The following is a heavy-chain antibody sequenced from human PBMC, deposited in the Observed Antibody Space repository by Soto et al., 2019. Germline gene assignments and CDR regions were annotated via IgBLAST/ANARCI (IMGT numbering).Heavy chain of an antibody. D-gene: IGHD6-13*01. CDR1: GYTFTSYY. J-gene: IGHJ4*02. CDR2: INPSGGST. V-gene: IGHV1-46*01. CDR3: ARDGVRGTASRIADGGAEY. Sequence: SVKVSCKASGYTFTSYYMHWVRQAPGQGLEWMGIINPSGGSTSYAQKFQGRVTMTRDTSTSTVYMELSSLRSEDTAVYYCARDGVRGTASRIADGGAEYWGKGTRVTVSS.